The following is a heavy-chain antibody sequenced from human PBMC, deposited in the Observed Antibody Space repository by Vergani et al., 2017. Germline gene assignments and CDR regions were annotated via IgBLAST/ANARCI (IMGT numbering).Heavy chain of an antibody. CDR2: INTNGDYT. CDR3: AKGGWNYWFDS. Sequence: EVQLLESGGDLVQPGGPLRLSCAASGFPFTTYAMGWVCQAPGKGLEWVSTINTNGDYTRYGASVKGRFTISRDNSKSTLYLQMNSLGAEDTAIYYCAKGGWNYWFDSWGQGTLVIVS. V-gene: IGHV3-23*01. D-gene: IGHD1-1*01. CDR1: GFPFTTYA. J-gene: IGHJ5*01.